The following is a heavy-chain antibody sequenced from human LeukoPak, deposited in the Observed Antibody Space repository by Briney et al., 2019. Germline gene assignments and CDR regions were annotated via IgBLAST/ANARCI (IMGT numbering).Heavy chain of an antibody. CDR1: KFTVSSKY. CDR3: ARGTSSGYFQLYFDY. J-gene: IGHJ4*02. D-gene: IGHD3-22*01. V-gene: IGHV3-53*01. CDR2: IYSGGST. Sequence: GGSLRLSCAASKFTVSSKYMSWVRQAPGKGLEWVSVIYSGGSTYYADSVKGRFTISRDNSKNTLYLQMNSLRAEDTAVYYCARGTSSGYFQLYFDYWGQGTLVTVSS.